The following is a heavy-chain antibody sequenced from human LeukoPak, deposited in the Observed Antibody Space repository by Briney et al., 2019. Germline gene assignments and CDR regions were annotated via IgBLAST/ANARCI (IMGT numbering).Heavy chain of an antibody. CDR2: IKSKTDGGTT. J-gene: IGHJ4*02. Sequence: GGSLRLSCAASGFTFSNAWMSWVRQAPGKGLEWVGRIKSKTDGGTTDYAAPVKGRFTISRDDSKNTLYLQMNSLKTEDTAVYYCTTVQYSYGSYRDYWGQGTLVTVSS. V-gene: IGHV3-15*01. CDR3: TTVQYSYGSYRDY. CDR1: GFTFSNAW. D-gene: IGHD5-18*01.